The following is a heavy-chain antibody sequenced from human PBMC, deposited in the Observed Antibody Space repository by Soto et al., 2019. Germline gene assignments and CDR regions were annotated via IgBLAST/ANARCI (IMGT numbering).Heavy chain of an antibody. CDR3: AKDLGAARPYYGLDV. CDR2: TSYHESNK. CDR1: KFTFSTYG. D-gene: IGHD6-6*01. Sequence: QAQLVESGGGVVQPGTSLRLSCVASKFTFSTYGMHWVRQAPGKGLEWVAVTSYHESNKYYGASVRGRFTISRDNSKNTLYLQMNSLRAEDTAVYYCAKDLGAARPYYGLDVWGQGTTVTVSS. J-gene: IGHJ6*02. V-gene: IGHV3-30*18.